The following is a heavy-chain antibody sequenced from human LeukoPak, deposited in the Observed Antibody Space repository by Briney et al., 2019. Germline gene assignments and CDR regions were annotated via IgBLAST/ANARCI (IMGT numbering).Heavy chain of an antibody. CDR2: NHYTGST. Sequence: PSETLSLTCSVSGGSISTSNYWSWIRQPPGRGLEWIGYNHYTGSTNYNPSLKSRVTISVDTSKNQFSRKLSSVTAADTAVYYCARHLGGSGYYYNWFDPWGQGTLVTVSS. J-gene: IGHJ5*02. V-gene: IGHV4-59*08. CDR3: ARHLGGSGYYYNWFDP. D-gene: IGHD3-22*01. CDR1: GGSISTSNY.